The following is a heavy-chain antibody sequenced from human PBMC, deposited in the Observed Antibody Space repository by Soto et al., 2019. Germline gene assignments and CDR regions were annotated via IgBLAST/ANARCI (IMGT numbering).Heavy chain of an antibody. CDR1: GGSVDRGDYY. CDR3: ARGAVVVAATRLSYFDY. D-gene: IGHD2-15*01. V-gene: IGHV4-34*01. CDR2: INHSGST. Sequence: SETLSLTCTVSGGSVDRGDYYWTWIRQPPGKGLEWIGEINHSGSTNYNPSLKSRVTISVDTSKNQFSLKLSSVTAADTAVYYCARGAVVVAATRLSYFDYWGQGTLVTVS. J-gene: IGHJ4*02.